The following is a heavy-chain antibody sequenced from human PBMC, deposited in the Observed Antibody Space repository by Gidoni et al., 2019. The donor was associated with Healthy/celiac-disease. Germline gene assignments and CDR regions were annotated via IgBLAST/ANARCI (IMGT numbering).Heavy chain of an antibody. CDR1: GGSISSGSYY. Sequence: QVQLQESGPGLVKPSQTLSLTCTVSGGSISSGSYYWSWIRQPAGKGLEWIGRIYTRGSTNYNPSLKSRVTISVDTSKNQFSLKLSAVTAADTAVYYCARDIRFAFDPWGQGTLVTVSS. CDR3: ARDIRFAFDP. V-gene: IGHV4-61*02. D-gene: IGHD3-3*01. CDR2: IYTRGST. J-gene: IGHJ5*02.